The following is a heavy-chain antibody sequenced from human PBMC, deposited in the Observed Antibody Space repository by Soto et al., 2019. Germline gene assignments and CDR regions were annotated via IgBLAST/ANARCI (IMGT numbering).Heavy chain of an antibody. CDR2: INPSGGST. CDR1: GYTFTSYY. J-gene: IGHJ5*02. V-gene: IGHV1-46*01. D-gene: IGHD5-12*01. CDR3: ARDTAATIPYTCFDP. Sequence: ASVKVSCKASGYTFTSYYMHWVRQAPGQGLEWMGIINPSGGSTSYAQKFQGRVTMTRDTSTCTVYMELSSLRSEDTAVYYCARDTAATIPYTCFDPWGQGTLVTVSS.